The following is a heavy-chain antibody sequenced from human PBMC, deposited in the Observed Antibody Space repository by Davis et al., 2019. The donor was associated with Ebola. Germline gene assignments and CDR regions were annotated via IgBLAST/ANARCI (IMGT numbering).Heavy chain of an antibody. J-gene: IGHJ4*02. V-gene: IGHV3-30*02. Sequence: GGSLRLSCAASGFNLSGYDMNWVRQAPGKGLQWVAVIWDDGSNKYYADSVKGRFTISRDNSKNTLYLQMNSLRAEDTAVYYCAKVGGSYPSEDYWGQGTLVTVSS. CDR3: AKVGGSYPSEDY. CDR1: GFNLSGYD. CDR2: IWDDGSNK. D-gene: IGHD1-26*01.